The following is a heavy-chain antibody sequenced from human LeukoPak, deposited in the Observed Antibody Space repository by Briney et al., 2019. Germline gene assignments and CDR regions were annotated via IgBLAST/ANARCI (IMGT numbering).Heavy chain of an antibody. CDR1: GLTLTMSW. CDR2: RKSDGSST. D-gene: IGHD3-9*01. Sequence: GGSQSLSCAPSGLTLTMSWTHWACHAPGEWLVWVSHRKSDGSSTSYANSVKSRFTTTRDNAKNTLNLQMNGLRAEDTAVYYCARDVAPLDWLDVWGQGTTVTVPS. V-gene: IGHV3-74*01. CDR3: ARDVAPLDWLDV. J-gene: IGHJ6*02.